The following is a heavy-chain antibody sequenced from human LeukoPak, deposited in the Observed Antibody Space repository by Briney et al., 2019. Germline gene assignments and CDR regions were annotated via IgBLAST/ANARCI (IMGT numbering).Heavy chain of an antibody. CDR2: IRGTGSST. CDR1: GFTFSSYA. CDR3: ARAPGMGVVPAAMLPHYDILTGYYNYYGMDV. V-gene: IGHV3-23*01. Sequence: GGSLRLSCGASGFTFSSYAMAWVRQAPGKGLEWVSAIRGTGSSTYYADSVKGRFTISRDNSKSTRYLQMNSLRAEDTAVYYCARAPGMGVVPAAMLPHYDILTGYYNYYGMDVWGQGTTVTVSS. D-gene: IGHD3-9*01. J-gene: IGHJ6*02.